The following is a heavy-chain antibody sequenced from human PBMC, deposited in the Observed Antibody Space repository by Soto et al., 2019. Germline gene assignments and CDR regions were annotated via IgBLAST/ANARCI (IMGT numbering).Heavy chain of an antibody. V-gene: IGHV1-8*01. Sequence: QVQLEQSGAEVKKPGASVKVSCKASGYSFTSYDINWVRQATGQGLEWMGWMNPNSGDTGYAQKFQGIVTMTRNTSISTAYMGLSSVRSEDTAVYYCARVGEDCSGGTCYLWFDPWGQGALVTVSS. CDR2: MNPNSGDT. J-gene: IGHJ5*02. D-gene: IGHD2-15*01. CDR1: GYSFTSYD. CDR3: ARVGEDCSGGTCYLWFDP.